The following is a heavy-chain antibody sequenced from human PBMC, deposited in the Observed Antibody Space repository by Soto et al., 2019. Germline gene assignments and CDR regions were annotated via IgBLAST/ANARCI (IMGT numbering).Heavy chain of an antibody. CDR3: AKDPNGDYIGAFDA. Sequence: PGGSLRLSCAASGFTFSHYAMHWVRQAPGKGLEWVALMSYDGSNEYYADSVKGRFTISRDNSKNTLYLQMNSLRAEDTAIYYCAKDPNGDYIGAFDAWGQGTLVTVSS. D-gene: IGHD4-17*01. CDR2: MSYDGSNE. CDR1: GFTFSHYA. J-gene: IGHJ4*02. V-gene: IGHV3-30*18.